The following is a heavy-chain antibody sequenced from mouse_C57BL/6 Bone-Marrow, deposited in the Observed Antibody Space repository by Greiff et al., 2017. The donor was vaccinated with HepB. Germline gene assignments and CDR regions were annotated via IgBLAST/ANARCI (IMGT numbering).Heavy chain of an antibody. CDR2: ISDGGSYT. D-gene: IGHD3-1*01. J-gene: IGHJ3*01. Sequence: EVHLVESGGGLVKPGGSLKLSCAASGFTFSSYAMSWVRQTPEKRLEWVATISDGGSYTYYPDNVKGRFTISRDNAKNNLYLQMSHLKSEDTAMYYCARDRANCAYWGQGTLVTVSA. CDR1: GFTFSSYA. CDR3: ARDRANCAY. V-gene: IGHV5-4*01.